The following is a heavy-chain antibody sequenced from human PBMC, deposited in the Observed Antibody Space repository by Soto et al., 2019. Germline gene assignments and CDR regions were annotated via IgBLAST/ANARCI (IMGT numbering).Heavy chain of an antibody. J-gene: IGHJ4*02. Sequence: QVQLQESGPGQVKPSQTLSLTCTVSGDSISRGGDYWSWIRQHPGKGLEWIGYIHHSGTTDYNPSLKRLATISVDTSTNQFSLKLSSVTAADTAVYYCASRYSGRYNREDNWGQGTLVTVSS. V-gene: IGHV4-31*01. CDR3: ASRYSGRYNREDN. CDR1: GDSISRGGDY. D-gene: IGHD1-26*01. CDR2: IHHSGTT.